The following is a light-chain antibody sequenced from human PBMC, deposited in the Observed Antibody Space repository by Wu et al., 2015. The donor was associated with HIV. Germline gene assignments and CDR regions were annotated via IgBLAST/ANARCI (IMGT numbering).Light chain of an antibody. Sequence: EIVMTQSPATLSVSPGERATLSCRASQSVSNNLAWYQQKRGQAPRLLIYGASTRATGIPARFSGSGSGTEFTFTISSLQSEDFAVYYCQQYYNWPPLTFGGGTKVEIK. V-gene: IGKV3-15*01. CDR1: QSVSNN. CDR3: QQYYNWPPLT. CDR2: GAS. J-gene: IGKJ4*01.